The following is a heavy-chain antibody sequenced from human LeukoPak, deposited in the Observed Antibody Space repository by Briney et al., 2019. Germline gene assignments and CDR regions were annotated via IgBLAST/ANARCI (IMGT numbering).Heavy chain of an antibody. V-gene: IGHV1-46*01. D-gene: IGHD6-13*01. Sequence: ASVKVSCKASGYTFTSYGISWVRQAPGQGLEWMGIINPSGGSTSYAQKFQGRVTMTRDTSTSTVYMELSSLRSEDTAVYYCARDRGISAAGTINWGQGTLVTVSS. CDR3: ARDRGISAAGTIN. CDR2: INPSGGST. CDR1: GYTFTSYG. J-gene: IGHJ4*02.